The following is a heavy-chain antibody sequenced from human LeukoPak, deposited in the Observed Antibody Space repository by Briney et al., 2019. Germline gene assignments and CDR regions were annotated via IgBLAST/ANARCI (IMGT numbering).Heavy chain of an antibody. V-gene: IGHV1-69*13. D-gene: IGHD4-17*01. CDR2: IIPIFGTA. CDR1: GGTFSSYA. Sequence: ASVKVSCKASGGTFSSYAISWVRQAPGQGLEWMGGIIPIFGTANYAQKFQGRVTITADESTSTAYMELSSLRSEDTAVYYCARDPLGATVTTSGWRYNWFDPWGQGTLVTVSS. CDR3: ARDPLGATVTTSGWRYNWFDP. J-gene: IGHJ5*02.